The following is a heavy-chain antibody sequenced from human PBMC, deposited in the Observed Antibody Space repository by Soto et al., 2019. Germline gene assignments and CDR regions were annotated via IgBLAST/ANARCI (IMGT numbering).Heavy chain of an antibody. Sequence: WASVKVSCKASGYTLTSYHMDWVRQAPGQGLEWVGKMSPSGDRTWYPQKFRGRVTMTRDTSTGTYYMELSSLRSEDTAVYYCARGNQWFDPWGQGTLVTVSS. CDR2: MSPSGDRT. CDR1: GYTLTSYH. J-gene: IGHJ5*02. CDR3: ARGNQWFDP. V-gene: IGHV1-46*01.